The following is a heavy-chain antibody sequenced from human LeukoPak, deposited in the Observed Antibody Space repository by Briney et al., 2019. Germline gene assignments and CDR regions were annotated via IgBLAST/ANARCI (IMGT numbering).Heavy chain of an antibody. Sequence: GGSLRLSCAASGFTFSSYGMHWVRQAPGYGLAWVAIISYDGSNKYYTDSVKGRFTISRDNPKNTLYLQMNSLRAEDTAVYYCARRLRWFGELYFYGMDVWGQGTTVTVSS. CDR2: ISYDGSNK. CDR1: GFTFSSYG. CDR3: ARRLRWFGELYFYGMDV. J-gene: IGHJ6*02. D-gene: IGHD3-10*01. V-gene: IGHV3-30*03.